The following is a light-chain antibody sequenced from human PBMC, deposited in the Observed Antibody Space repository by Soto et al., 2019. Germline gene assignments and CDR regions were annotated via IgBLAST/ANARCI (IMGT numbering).Light chain of an antibody. CDR1: SSDVGGYNY. Sequence: QSVLTQPASVSGSPGQSITISCTGTSSDVGGYNYVSWYKQHPGKVPKLMIYEVTNRPSGVANRFSGSKSGNTASLTISGLQAEDEADYYCSSFTSSSPHVFGGGTQLTVL. CDR3: SSFTSSSPHV. J-gene: IGLJ2*01. CDR2: EVT. V-gene: IGLV2-14*01.